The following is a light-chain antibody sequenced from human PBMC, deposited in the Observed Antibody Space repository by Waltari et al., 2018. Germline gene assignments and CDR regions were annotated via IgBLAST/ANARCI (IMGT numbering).Light chain of an antibody. CDR3: QSSNSAPPT. V-gene: IGKV1-27*01. CDR1: QGISNY. J-gene: IGKJ4*01. Sequence: DIQMTQSPSSLSASVGDTVTISCRASQGISNYLAWYQQKPGKVPKLLTYTASALLSGVPSRFSGSASGTEFTLTISSLQPEDVATYYCQSSNSAPPTFGGGTKVEI. CDR2: TAS.